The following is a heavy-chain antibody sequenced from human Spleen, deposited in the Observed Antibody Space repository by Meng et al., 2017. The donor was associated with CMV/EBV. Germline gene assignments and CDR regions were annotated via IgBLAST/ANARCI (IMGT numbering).Heavy chain of an antibody. CDR3: ATGKVATMSYYYYGMDV. CDR1: GFTFSSYW. Sequence: GGSLRLSCAAPGFTFSSYWMSWVRQAPGKGLEWVGRIQRKADGGAIDYAAPVKDRFIISRDDSKDTMYLQMSRLRAEDTDVYYCATGKVATMSYYYYGMDVWGLGTTVTVSS. CDR2: IQRKADGGAI. D-gene: IGHD5-12*01. J-gene: IGHJ6*02. V-gene: IGHV3-15*01.